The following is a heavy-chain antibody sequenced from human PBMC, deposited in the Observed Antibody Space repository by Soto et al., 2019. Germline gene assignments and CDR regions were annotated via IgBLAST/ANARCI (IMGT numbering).Heavy chain of an antibody. CDR2: IIPIFGTA. Sequence: ASVKVSCKASGGTFSSYAISWVRQAPGQGLEWMGGIIPIFGTANYAQKFQGRVTITADESTSTAYMELSSLRSEDTAVYYCARDRGYDILTGSLAKISAFDIWCQGTMVTVSS. CDR1: GGTFSSYA. V-gene: IGHV1-69*13. J-gene: IGHJ3*02. D-gene: IGHD3-9*01. CDR3: ARDRGYDILTGSLAKISAFDI.